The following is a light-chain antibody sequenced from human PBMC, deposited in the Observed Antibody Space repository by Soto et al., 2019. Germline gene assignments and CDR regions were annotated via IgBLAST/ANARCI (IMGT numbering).Light chain of an antibody. CDR2: DAS. Sequence: EIVLTQSPATLSLSPGERATLSCRASQSVSSYLAWYQQKPGQAPRLLIYDASNRATGIPARFSGSGPGTDFTLTIISLEPEDFAVYYCQQRSNWQPTFGPGTRLEIK. CDR1: QSVSSY. V-gene: IGKV3D-11*02. J-gene: IGKJ5*01. CDR3: QQRSNWQPT.